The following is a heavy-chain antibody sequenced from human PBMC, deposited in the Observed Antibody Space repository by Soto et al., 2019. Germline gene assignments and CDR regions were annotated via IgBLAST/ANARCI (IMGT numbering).Heavy chain of an antibody. J-gene: IGHJ4*02. CDR3: ARDLGSGYDPGDY. D-gene: IGHD5-12*01. CDR1: GGTFSIYA. CDR2: IIPIIGTR. V-gene: IGHV1-69*12. Sequence: QVQLVQSGAEVKKPGSSVKVSCTASGGTFSIYAVSWVRQAPGQGLEWMGGIIPIIGTRNYAQRFQGRITITGDESTSTAYMELSSLKSEDTAVYYCARDLGSGYDPGDYWGQGTLVTVSS.